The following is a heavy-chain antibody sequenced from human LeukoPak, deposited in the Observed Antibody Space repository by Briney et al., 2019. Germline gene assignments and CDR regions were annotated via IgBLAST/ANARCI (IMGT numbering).Heavy chain of an antibody. V-gene: IGHV3-30*02. Sequence: GGSLRLSCAASGFTFSSYGMHWVRQAPGKGLEWVAFIRFDGTNKYYADSVKGRFIISRDNFKNTLYLQMNSLRAEDTAVYYCAKDGYTYGYSEVYFDYWGQGTLVTVSS. J-gene: IGHJ4*02. CDR1: GFTFSSYG. D-gene: IGHD5-18*01. CDR2: IRFDGTNK. CDR3: AKDGYTYGYSEVYFDY.